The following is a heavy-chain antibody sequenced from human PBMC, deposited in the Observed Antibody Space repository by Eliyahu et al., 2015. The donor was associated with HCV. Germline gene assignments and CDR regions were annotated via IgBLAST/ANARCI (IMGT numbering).Heavy chain of an antibody. J-gene: IGHJ4*02. Sequence: QVQLQESGPGLVKPSETLSLTCTVSGGSISSYYWSWIRQPAGKGLEWIGAIHYRWGPTTTPPLKSRVTMSVDTSKNQFSLKLSSVTAADTAVYYCAREMRSSEAIFDYWGQGTLVTVSS. CDR3: AREMRSSEAIFDY. V-gene: IGHV4-4*07. D-gene: IGHD1-26*01. CDR2: HYRWGP. CDR1: GGSISSYY.